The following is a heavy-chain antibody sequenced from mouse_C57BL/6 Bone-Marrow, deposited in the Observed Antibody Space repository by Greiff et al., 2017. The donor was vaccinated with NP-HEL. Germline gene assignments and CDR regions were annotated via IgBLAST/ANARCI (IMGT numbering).Heavy chain of an antibody. CDR1: GYTFTDHT. CDR2: IYPRAGST. D-gene: IGHD2-3*01. V-gene: IGHV1-78*01. J-gene: IGHJ3*01. Sequence: QVQLKQSDAELVKPGASVKISCKVSGYTFTDHTIHWMKQRPEQGLEWIGYIYPRAGSTKYNEKFKGKATLPADKSSSTADIQLNSLTSEDSAVYFYARDGYYYQAWFAYWGQGTLVTVSA. CDR3: ARDGYYYQAWFAY.